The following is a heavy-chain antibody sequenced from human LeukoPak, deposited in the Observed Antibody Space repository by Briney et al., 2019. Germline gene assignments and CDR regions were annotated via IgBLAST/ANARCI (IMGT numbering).Heavy chain of an antibody. Sequence: GGSLRLSCAASGFTFSSYAMSWVRQAPGKGLEWVSAISGSGGSTYYADSVKGRFTISRDNAKNSLYLQMNSLRAEDTAVYYCARSPAAATDWYFDLWGRGTLVTVSS. CDR3: ARSPAAATDWYFDL. CDR1: GFTFSSYA. V-gene: IGHV3-23*01. J-gene: IGHJ2*01. D-gene: IGHD6-13*01. CDR2: ISGSGGST.